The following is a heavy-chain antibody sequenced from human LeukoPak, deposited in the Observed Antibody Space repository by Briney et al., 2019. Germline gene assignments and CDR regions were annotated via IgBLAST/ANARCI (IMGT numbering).Heavy chain of an antibody. CDR2: INHSGST. V-gene: IGHV4-34*01. CDR1: GGSFSAYS. D-gene: IGHD4-11*01. J-gene: IGHJ1*01. Sequence: SEALSLTCAVYGGSFSAYSWSWIRLPPGKGLEWIGEINHSGSTNYNPSLKSRVTMSVDTSKNQLSLKLTSVTAADTAVYYCARAHYGNYAEYFQHWGQGTLVTVSS. CDR3: ARAHYGNYAEYFQH.